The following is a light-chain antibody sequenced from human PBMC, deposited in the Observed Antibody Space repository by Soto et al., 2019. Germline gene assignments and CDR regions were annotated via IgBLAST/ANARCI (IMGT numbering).Light chain of an antibody. V-gene: IGKV2-28*01. CDR1: QSLLNSNGYNY. CDR3: MQALQAPLT. CDR2: LGS. Sequence: DIVVTQSPLSLPVTPGEPASISGGSSQSLLNSNGYNYLDWYLQKPGQSPQLLIYLGSTRASGVPDRFSGSGSGTDFTLKISRVEAEDFGLYYCMQALQAPLTFGQGTKVDNK. J-gene: IGKJ1*01.